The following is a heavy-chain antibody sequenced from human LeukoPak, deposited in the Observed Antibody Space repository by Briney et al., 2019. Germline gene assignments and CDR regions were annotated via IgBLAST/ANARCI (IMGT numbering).Heavy chain of an antibody. Sequence: ASVKVSCKASGYTFTSYDINWVRQATGQGLEWMGWMNPNSGNTGYAQKFQGRVTMTRNTSISTAYMELSSLRSEDTAVYYCAGGVIAARYNWFDPWGQGTLVTVSS. J-gene: IGHJ5*02. CDR3: AGGVIAARYNWFDP. D-gene: IGHD6-13*01. CDR2: MNPNSGNT. V-gene: IGHV1-8*01. CDR1: GYTFTSYD.